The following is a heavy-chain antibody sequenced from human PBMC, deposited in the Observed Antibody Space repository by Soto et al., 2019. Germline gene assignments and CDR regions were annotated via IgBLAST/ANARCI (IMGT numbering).Heavy chain of an antibody. V-gene: IGHV3-23*01. J-gene: IGHJ4*02. CDR3: AKGAIMVTFGGVMDS. D-gene: IGHD3-16*01. CDR2: ITGSSSGT. Sequence: GGSLRLSCAGSGLTFDNYAMTWVRQAPGKGLEWVSTITGSSSGTYYADSVKGRFTISRDNSKNTLFLQMNSLRAEDTAVYYCAKGAIMVTFGGVMDSWGQGTLVTVSS. CDR1: GLTFDNYA.